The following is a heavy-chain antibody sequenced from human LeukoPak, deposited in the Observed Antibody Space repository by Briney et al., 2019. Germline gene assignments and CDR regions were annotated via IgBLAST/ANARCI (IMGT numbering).Heavy chain of an antibody. CDR3: ARGRVRGVIITPLDY. CDR2: IIPIFGTA. Sequence: SVKVSCKASGGTFSGYAISWVRQAPGQGLEWMGRIIPIFGTANYAQKFQGRVTITTDESTSTAYMELSSLISEDTAVYYCARGRVRGVIITPLDYWGQGTLVTVSS. V-gene: IGHV1-69*05. CDR1: GGTFSGYA. J-gene: IGHJ4*02. D-gene: IGHD3-10*01.